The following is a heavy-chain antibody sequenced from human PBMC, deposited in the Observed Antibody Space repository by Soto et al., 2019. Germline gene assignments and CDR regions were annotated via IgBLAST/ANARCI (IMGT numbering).Heavy chain of an antibody. CDR3: ARERSSGWLDY. CDR2: MNPNSGNT. D-gene: IGHD6-19*01. Sequence: VQLVQSGAEVKKPGALVKVSWQGSGYTFTSYDFHWVRQATGQGLEWMGWMNPNSGNTGYAQKFQGRVTMTRNTSISTAYMELSSLRFEDTAVYYCARERSSGWLDYWGQGTLVTVSS. J-gene: IGHJ4*02. CDR1: GYTFTSYD. V-gene: IGHV1-8*01.